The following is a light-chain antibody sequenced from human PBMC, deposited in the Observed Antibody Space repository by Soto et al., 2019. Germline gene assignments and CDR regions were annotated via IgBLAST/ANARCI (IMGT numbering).Light chain of an antibody. Sequence: DLPITVSPSTRSGSVVYRVTINCRASQTISSWMAWYQQKPGKAPKLLIYKASTLKSGVPSRFSGSGSGTEFTLTISSLQPDDFATYYCQQDNSYPEAFGQGTKVDIK. CDR1: QTISSW. V-gene: IGKV1-5*03. CDR2: KAS. J-gene: IGKJ1*01. CDR3: QQDNSYPEA.